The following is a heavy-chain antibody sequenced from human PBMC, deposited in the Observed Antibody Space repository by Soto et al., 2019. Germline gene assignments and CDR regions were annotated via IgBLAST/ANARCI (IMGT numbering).Heavy chain of an antibody. CDR2: ISYDGSNK. Sequence: LRLSCAASGFTFSSYGMHWVRQAPGKGLEWVAVISYDGSNKYYADSVKGRFTISRDNSKNTLYLQMNSLRAEDTAVYYCAKQSGYDPLGFDYWGQGTLVTVSS. CDR1: GFTFSSYG. CDR3: AKQSGYDPLGFDY. V-gene: IGHV3-30*18. D-gene: IGHD5-12*01. J-gene: IGHJ4*02.